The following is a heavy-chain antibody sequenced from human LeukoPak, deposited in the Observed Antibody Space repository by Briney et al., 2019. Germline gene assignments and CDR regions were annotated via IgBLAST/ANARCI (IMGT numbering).Heavy chain of an antibody. CDR3: SRQRGSDIAMLLAC. CDR2: IHYSGST. CDR1: GFSISSYY. D-gene: IGHD5-18*01. Sequence: PWETLSLTCTVSGFSISSYYWNWIRQSPGKGLEWVGCIHYSGSTNYIPSVKNRVTISLDTSENKSFLPLNSVIDADTTAYYCSRQRGSDIAMLLACWGQGTLVTVSS. V-gene: IGHV4-59*08. J-gene: IGHJ4*02.